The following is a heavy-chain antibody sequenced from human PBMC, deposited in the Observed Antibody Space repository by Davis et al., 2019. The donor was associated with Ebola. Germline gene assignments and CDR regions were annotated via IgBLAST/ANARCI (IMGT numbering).Heavy chain of an antibody. CDR1: GFTFSPYR. V-gene: IGHV3-74*01. CDR2: INSDGSNT. CDR3: ARTSHYFDC. Sequence: GESLKISCAASGFTFSPYRMHWVRQAPGKGLVWVSRINSDGSNTDYADSVNGRFTISRDNDKNTLYLQMNSLRAEDTAVYYCARTSHYFDCWGQGTLVTVSS. J-gene: IGHJ4*02.